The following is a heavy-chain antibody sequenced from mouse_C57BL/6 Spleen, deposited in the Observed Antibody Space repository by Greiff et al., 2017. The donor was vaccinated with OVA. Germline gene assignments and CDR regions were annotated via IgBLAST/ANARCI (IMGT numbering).Heavy chain of an antibody. V-gene: IGHV1-61*01. D-gene: IGHD1-1*01. J-gene: IGHJ4*01. CDR2: IYPSDSET. CDR1: GYTFTSYW. Sequence: QVQLQQPGAELVRPGSSVKLSCKASGYTFTSYWMDWVKQRPGQGLEWIGNIYPSDSETHYNQKFKDKATLPVDKSSSTAYMQLSSLTSEDSAVYYCARVFITTVVATRGDYWGQGTAVTVS. CDR3: ARVFITTVVATRGDY.